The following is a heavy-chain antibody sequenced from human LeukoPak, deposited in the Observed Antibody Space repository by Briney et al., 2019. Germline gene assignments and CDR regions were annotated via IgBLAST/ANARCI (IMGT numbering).Heavy chain of an antibody. D-gene: IGHD3-22*01. CDR2: ISSSGTTI. Sequence: PGGSLRLSCAASGFTFSSYEMNWVRQAPGKGPEWISYISSSGTTIYYADSVKGRFTISRDNAKNSLYLQMNSLRAEDTALYYCATMDYYDSSGYPDYWGQGTLVTVSS. CDR1: GFTFSSYE. V-gene: IGHV3-48*03. J-gene: IGHJ4*02. CDR3: ATMDYYDSSGYPDY.